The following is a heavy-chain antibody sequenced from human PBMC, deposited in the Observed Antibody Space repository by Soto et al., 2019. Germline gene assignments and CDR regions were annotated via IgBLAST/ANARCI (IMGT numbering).Heavy chain of an antibody. CDR3: ARHKSGSDWLDP. CDR2: MFYSGAT. D-gene: IGHD2-15*01. J-gene: IGHJ5*02. CDR1: GGSISDISYC. Sequence: SETLSLTCTVSGGSISDISYCWGWIRQPPGKGLQWIGCMFYSGATYYNPSLKNRVTLSVDTSNNEFSLKLVSVTAPGTAVYYCARHKSGSDWLDPWGQGTLVTVPS. V-gene: IGHV4-39*01.